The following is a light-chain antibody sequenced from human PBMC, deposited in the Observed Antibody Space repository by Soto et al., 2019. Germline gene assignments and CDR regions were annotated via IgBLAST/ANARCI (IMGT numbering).Light chain of an antibody. CDR1: QSINNY. J-gene: IGKJ2*01. Sequence: IVMTQSPATLSVSPGGRATLSCRASQSINNYLAWCQQRPGQPPRLLIYRASTRATGIPARFSGSGSRTEFSLTFISLQSEDFAVYYCQQDSTWPPKYTFGHGTKLEI. CDR2: RAS. V-gene: IGKV3-15*01. CDR3: QQDSTWPPKYT.